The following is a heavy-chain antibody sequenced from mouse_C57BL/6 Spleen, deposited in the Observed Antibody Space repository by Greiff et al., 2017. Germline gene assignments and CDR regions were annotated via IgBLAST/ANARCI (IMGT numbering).Heavy chain of an antibody. CDR1: GYTFTSSW. CDR2: IYPSDSET. CDR3: ARPLYYGSSLYYFDY. D-gene: IGHD1-1*01. V-gene: IGHV1-61*01. J-gene: IGHJ2*01. Sequence: VQLQQPGAELVRPGSSVKLSCKASGYTFTSSWMDWVKQRPGQGLEWIGNIYPSDSETHYNQKFKDKATLTVDKSSSTAYMQLSSLTSEYSAVYYCARPLYYGSSLYYFDYWGQGTTLTVSS.